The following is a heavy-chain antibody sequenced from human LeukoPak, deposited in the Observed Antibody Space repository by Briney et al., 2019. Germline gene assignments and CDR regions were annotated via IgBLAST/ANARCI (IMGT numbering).Heavy chain of an antibody. Sequence: PSETLSLTCRVSGYFVSSGYYWGWIRQPPGKGLEWIGNIYNTGSTYYNPSLKSRVTISVDTSNNQFSLKLSSVTSADTAVYYCASRTTVTNALSFDYWGQGSLVIVSS. CDR1: GYFVSSGYY. CDR3: ASRTTVTNALSFDY. J-gene: IGHJ4*02. V-gene: IGHV4-38-2*02. CDR2: IYNTGST. D-gene: IGHD4-11*01.